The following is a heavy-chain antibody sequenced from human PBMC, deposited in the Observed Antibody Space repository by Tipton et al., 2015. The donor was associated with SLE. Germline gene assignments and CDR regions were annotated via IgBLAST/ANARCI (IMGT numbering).Heavy chain of an antibody. CDR3: ARGFWAVMGTFDI. CDR2: IYGGGST. D-gene: IGHD3-16*01. V-gene: IGHV3-66*02. CDR1: ASTVSNNY. J-gene: IGHJ3*02. Sequence: SLRLSCAASASTVSNNYMSWVRQAQGKGLEWVSVIYGGGSTYYAASVKGRFTISRDNSKNTLYLQMNSLRAEDTAVYYCARGFWAVMGTFDIWGHGTMVTVSS.